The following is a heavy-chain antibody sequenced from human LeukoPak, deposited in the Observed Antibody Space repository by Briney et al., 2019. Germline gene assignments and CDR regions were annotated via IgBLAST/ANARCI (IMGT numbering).Heavy chain of an antibody. J-gene: IGHJ4*02. Sequence: PSETLSLTCSVFNASISRYFWSWVRQPPGKGLKWIGYIYYTGSSNFNPSLRSRVTMSVDTSKNQFSLKLRSVTAADTALYYCAGGPGISTSGYWGQGALVTVSS. D-gene: IGHD2-15*01. CDR1: NASISRYF. CDR3: AGGPGISTSGY. CDR2: IYYTGSS. V-gene: IGHV4-59*01.